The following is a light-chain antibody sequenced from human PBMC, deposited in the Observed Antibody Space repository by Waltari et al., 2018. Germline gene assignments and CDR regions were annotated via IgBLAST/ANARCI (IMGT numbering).Light chain of an antibody. V-gene: IGLV2-8*01. CDR2: EVN. J-gene: IGLJ2*01. CDR1: SGDVGGYPY. Sequence: QSALTQPPSASGSPGQSVTISCTGTSGDVGGYPYVSWYQQHPGRAPKLIIYEVNKRPPGVPGRFTGSKSVNTASLTVSGPQAEDEAEYYCSSYSDSNNLVFGGGTKLTVL. CDR3: SSYSDSNNLV.